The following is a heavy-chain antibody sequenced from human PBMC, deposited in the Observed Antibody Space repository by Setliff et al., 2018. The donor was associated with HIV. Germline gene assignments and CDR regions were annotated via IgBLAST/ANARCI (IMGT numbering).Heavy chain of an antibody. CDR2: ISNSGPA. Sequence: TLSLTCSVLGDSIRSRSFYWSWVRQVPGKGLEWIGHISNSGPASYNPSLKNRLVILMNSTDNHFSLRLDFVTAADTAVYYCARAAYVWGTYRSSPFDFWGQGAQVTVSS. CDR1: GDSIRSRSFY. J-gene: IGHJ4*02. D-gene: IGHD3-16*02. CDR3: ARAAYVWGTYRSSPFDF. V-gene: IGHV4-31*03.